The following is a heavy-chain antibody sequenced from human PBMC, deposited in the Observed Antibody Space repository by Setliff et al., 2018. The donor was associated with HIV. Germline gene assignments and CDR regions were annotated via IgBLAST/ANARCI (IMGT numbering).Heavy chain of an antibody. D-gene: IGHD2-2*01. V-gene: IGHV3-7*01. CDR3: ARATQLRSGVVDPAAKYFYYYMDV. CDR1: GFTFSSYW. Sequence: GGSLRLSCAASGFTFSSYWMSWVRQAPGKGLEWVANIKQDGSEKYYVDSVRGRFTISRDNAKNSLYLQINSLRAEDTAVYYCARATQLRSGVVDPAAKYFYYYMDVWGKGTTVTV. CDR2: IKQDGSEK. J-gene: IGHJ6*03.